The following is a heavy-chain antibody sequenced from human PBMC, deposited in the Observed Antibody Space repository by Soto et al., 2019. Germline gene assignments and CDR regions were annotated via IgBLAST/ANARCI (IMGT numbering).Heavy chain of an antibody. CDR2: IWYDGSNK. CDR3: ARVAGDSSGYYSPHYYYGMDV. D-gene: IGHD3-22*01. Sequence: GGSLRLSCAASGFTFSSYAMHWVRQAPGKGLEWVAVIWYDGSNKYYADSVKGRFTISRDNSKNTLYLQMNSLRAEDTAVYYCARVAGDSSGYYSPHYYYGMDVWGQGTTVTVSS. J-gene: IGHJ6*02. V-gene: IGHV3-33*08. CDR1: GFTFSSYA.